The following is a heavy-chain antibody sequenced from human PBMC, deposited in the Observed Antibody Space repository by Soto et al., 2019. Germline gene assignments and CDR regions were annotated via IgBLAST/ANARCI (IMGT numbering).Heavy chain of an antibody. CDR2: DNAGNGNT. V-gene: IGHV1-3*01. CDR1: GYTFSNYA. D-gene: IGHD2-15*01. Sequence: APVKVSLKTSGYTFSNYAIHLGQQAPGQRFHRVGWDNAGNGNTKYSQKFQDRVTTTRDTSASTAYMELSSLSSEDTAVYYGAKGGNIAVVVADYGMDVWGQGTTVTVSS. CDR3: AKGGNIAVVVADYGMDV. J-gene: IGHJ6*02.